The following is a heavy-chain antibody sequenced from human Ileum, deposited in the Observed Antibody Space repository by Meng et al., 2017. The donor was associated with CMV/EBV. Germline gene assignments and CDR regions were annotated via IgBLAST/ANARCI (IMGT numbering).Heavy chain of an antibody. D-gene: IGHD2-21*02. CDR1: GFSFSTYG. V-gene: IGHV3-30*02. Sequence: GESLKISCAASGFSFSTYGMHWVRQAPGHGLEWVAFTAYDGSDKYHADSVKGRFTISRDNSKNTLYLQMNSLRAEDTAVYYCAKEGGDHHWGQGTLVTVSS. CDR3: AKEGGDHH. J-gene: IGHJ5*02. CDR2: TAYDGSDK.